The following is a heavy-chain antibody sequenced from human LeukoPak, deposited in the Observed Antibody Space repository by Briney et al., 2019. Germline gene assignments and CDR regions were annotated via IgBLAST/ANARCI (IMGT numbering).Heavy chain of an antibody. V-gene: IGHV4-59*01. J-gene: IGHJ4*02. CDR3: ARGNGNNFPFDS. CDR2: SSHTGST. CDR1: GGSISSYY. D-gene: IGHD1/OR15-1a*01. Sequence: SEILSLTCTVSGGSISSYYWNWIRRSPGKGLEWIGYSSHTGSTTLNPSLKSRVSIPVDTSKNQFSLNLMSVTSEDTAVYYCARGNGNNFPFDSWGQGTLVTVSS.